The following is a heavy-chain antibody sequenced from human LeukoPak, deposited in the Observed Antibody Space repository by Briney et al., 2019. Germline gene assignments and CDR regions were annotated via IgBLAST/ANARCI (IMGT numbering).Heavy chain of an antibody. Sequence: SETLSLTCTVSGGSISSSSYYWGWIRQPPGKGLEWIGSIYHSGSTYYNPSLKSRVTISVDTSKNQFSLKLSSVTAADTAVYYCARRGRGSSSSFHYYYYMDVWGKGTTVTVSS. CDR1: GGSISSSSYY. D-gene: IGHD6-6*01. CDR3: ARRGRGSSSSFHYYYYMDV. V-gene: IGHV4-39*07. CDR2: IYHSGST. J-gene: IGHJ6*03.